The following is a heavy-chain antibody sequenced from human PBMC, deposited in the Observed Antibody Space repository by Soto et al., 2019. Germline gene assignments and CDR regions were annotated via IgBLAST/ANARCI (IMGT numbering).Heavy chain of an antibody. J-gene: IGHJ6*02. CDR2: IYYSGST. CDR1: GGSISSYY. CDR3: ARGITIFGVVGYYYGMDV. D-gene: IGHD3-3*01. Sequence: QVQLQESGPGLVKPSETLSLTCTVSGGSISSYYWSWIRQPPGKGLEWIGYIYYSGSTNYNPSLKSRVTISVDTSKNKFSLKLSSVTAADTAVYYCARGITIFGVVGYYYGMDVWGQGTTVTVSS. V-gene: IGHV4-59*01.